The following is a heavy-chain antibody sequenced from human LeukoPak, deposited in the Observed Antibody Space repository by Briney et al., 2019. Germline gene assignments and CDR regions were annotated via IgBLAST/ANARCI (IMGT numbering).Heavy chain of an antibody. V-gene: IGHV4-34*01. CDR2: INHSGST. D-gene: IGHD6-13*01. CDR3: ARASWCRVRNWFDP. J-gene: IGHJ5*02. Sequence: PSETLSLTCAVYGGSFSGYYWSWIRLPPGKGLEWIGEINHSGSTNYNPSPKSRVTISVDTSKNQFSLKLSSVTAADTAVYYCARASWCRVRNWFDPWGQGTLVTVSS. CDR1: GGSFSGYY.